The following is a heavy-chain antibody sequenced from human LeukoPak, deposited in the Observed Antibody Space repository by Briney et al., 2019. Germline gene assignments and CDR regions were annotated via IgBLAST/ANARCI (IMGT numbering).Heavy chain of an antibody. V-gene: IGHV3-74*01. J-gene: IGHJ3*02. CDR3: ARGDYGGDSNAFDI. CDR1: GFIFTTYW. Sequence: GGPLRLSCGASGFIFTTYWMHWVRQAPGKGLVWVSRVNSDGSSTRYADSVKGRFTVSRDNARNTLSLRMNSLRAEDTAVYYCARGDYGGDSNAFDIWGPGTMVTVSS. D-gene: IGHD4-23*01. CDR2: VNSDGSST.